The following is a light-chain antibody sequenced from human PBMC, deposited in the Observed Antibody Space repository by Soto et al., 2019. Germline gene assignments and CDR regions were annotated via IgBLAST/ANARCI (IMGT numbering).Light chain of an antibody. CDR2: GAS. J-gene: IGKJ2*01. Sequence: ESMLTQSPGTLSLSPGERATLSCRASQSVSTRYLAWYQQKPGQAPRLLIYGASIRATGIPDRFSGSGSGTDFTHTISRLEREALPVYYYHQFGSSTPPFTFGQGTKLEI. CDR1: QSVSTRY. V-gene: IGKV3-20*01. CDR3: HQFGSSTPPFT.